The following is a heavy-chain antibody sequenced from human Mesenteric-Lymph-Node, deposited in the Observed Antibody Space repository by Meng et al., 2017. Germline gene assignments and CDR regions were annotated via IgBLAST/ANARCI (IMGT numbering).Heavy chain of an antibody. V-gene: IGHV3-74*01. D-gene: IGHD1-26*01. CDR3: VSELGRAGY. J-gene: IGHJ4*02. Sequence: GESLKISCAASGFTLTSYWMHWVRQVPGKGLMWVSLINSDGRTTAYADSVKGRFTVSRDNAKNTLFLQMNSLRADDTAVYYCVSELGRAGYWGQGTLVTVSS. CDR1: GFTLTSYW. CDR2: INSDGRTT.